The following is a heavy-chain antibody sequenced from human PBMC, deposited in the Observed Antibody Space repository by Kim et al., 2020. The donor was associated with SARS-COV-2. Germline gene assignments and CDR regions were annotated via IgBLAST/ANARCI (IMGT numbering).Heavy chain of an antibody. CDR3: ARGGVWELPHYNWFDP. D-gene: IGHD1-26*01. V-gene: IGHV4-61*02. J-gene: IGHJ5*02. CDR1: GGSISSGSYY. Sequence: SETLSLTCTVSGGSISSGSYYWSWIRQPAGKGLEWIGRIYTSGSTNYNPSLKSRVTISVDTSKNQFSLKLSSVTAADTAVYYCARGGVWELPHYNWFDPWGQGTLVTVSS. CDR2: IYTSGST.